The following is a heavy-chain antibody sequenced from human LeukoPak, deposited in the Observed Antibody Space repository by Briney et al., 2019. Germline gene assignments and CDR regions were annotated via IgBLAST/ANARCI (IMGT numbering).Heavy chain of an antibody. V-gene: IGHV4-34*01. CDR2: INHSGSA. J-gene: IGHJ4*02. D-gene: IGHD3-10*01. CDR3: ARGYGRVAPVRGGIITGAIYFDF. Sequence: SETLSLTCAVSGGSFNGYYWSWIRQSPGRGLEWIGEINHSGSANYNPSLKSRVNISVDTSENRLSLILRSVTAADTAVYYCARGYGRVAPVRGGIITGAIYFDFWGQGSLVTVSS. CDR1: GGSFNGYY.